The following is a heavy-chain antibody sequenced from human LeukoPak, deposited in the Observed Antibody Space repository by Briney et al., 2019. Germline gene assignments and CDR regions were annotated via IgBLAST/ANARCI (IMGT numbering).Heavy chain of an antibody. V-gene: IGHV4-59*12. Sequence: SETLSLTCTVSGGSISSYYWSWIRQPPGRGLEWIGYIYYSGSTNYSPSLKSRVTISVDTSKNQFYLKLNSVTAADTAVYYCARVIAVAGVRWFDPWGQGTLVTVSS. CDR2: IYYSGST. D-gene: IGHD6-19*01. J-gene: IGHJ5*02. CDR1: GGSISSYY. CDR3: ARVIAVAGVRWFDP.